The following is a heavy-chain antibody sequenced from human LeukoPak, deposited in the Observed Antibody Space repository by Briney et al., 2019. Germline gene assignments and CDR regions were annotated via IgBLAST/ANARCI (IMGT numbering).Heavy chain of an antibody. CDR3: ARVLRATVTIDD. V-gene: IGHV4-59*08. J-gene: IGHJ4*02. CDR2: IYYSGST. CDR1: GVSISSYY. Sequence: PSETLSLTCTVSGVSISSYYWSWIRQPPGKGLEWIGYIYYSGSTNYNPSLKSRVTISVDTSKNQFSLKLSSVTAADTAVYYCARVLRATVTIDDWGQGTLVTVSS. D-gene: IGHD4-17*01.